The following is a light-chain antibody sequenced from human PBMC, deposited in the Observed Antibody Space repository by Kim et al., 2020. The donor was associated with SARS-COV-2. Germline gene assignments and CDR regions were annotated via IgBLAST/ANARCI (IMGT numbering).Light chain of an antibody. Sequence: QSALTQPASVSGSPGQSITISCTGTSTDVGGYNYVSWYQQRPGKAPKLIIYDVTDRPSGISNRFSGSKSGNTASLTISGLQAEDEADYYCSSYASSSTLVFGGGTKLTVL. V-gene: IGLV2-14*03. CDR1: STDVGGYNY. J-gene: IGLJ2*01. CDR3: SSYASSSTLV. CDR2: DVT.